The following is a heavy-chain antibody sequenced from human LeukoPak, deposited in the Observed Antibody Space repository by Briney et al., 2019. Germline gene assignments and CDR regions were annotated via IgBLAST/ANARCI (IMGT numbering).Heavy chain of an antibody. CDR1: GFTVSSNY. CDR2: IYSGGST. J-gene: IGHJ3*02. Sequence: GGSLRLSCAASGFTVSSNYMSWVRQAPGKGLEWVSVIYSGGSTYYADSVKGRFTISRDNSKNTLYLQMNSLRAEDTAVYYCARDPSGRATGGGAFDIWGQGTMVTVSS. V-gene: IGHV3-66*01. CDR3: ARDPSGRATGGGAFDI. D-gene: IGHD1-14*01.